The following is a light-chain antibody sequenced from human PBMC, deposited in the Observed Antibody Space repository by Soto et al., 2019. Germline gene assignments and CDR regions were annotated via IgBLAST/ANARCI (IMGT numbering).Light chain of an antibody. Sequence: IQMTHSPSTLAASLVDIVTITFRASQSISSWLAWYQQKPGKAPKLLIYDASTLESGVPSRFTGRGSGTEFTLTITSLQSEDFAVYFCQQYANWPPVIFGGGTKVDIK. CDR1: QSISSW. V-gene: IGKV1-5*01. CDR3: QQYANWPPVI. CDR2: DAS. J-gene: IGKJ4*01.